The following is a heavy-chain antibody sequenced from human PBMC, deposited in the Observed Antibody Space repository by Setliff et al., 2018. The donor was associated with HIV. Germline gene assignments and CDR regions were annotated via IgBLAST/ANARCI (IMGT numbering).Heavy chain of an antibody. CDR3: ATEIVVVPAARGDAFDI. Sequence: SVKVSCKASGGTFSTYPINWVRQAPGQGLEWMGGIIPIFGTANYAQKFQGRVTITTDESTNTAYMELSSLRSEDTAVYYCATEIVVVPAARGDAFDIWGQGTMVTVSS. D-gene: IGHD2-2*01. J-gene: IGHJ3*02. CDR1: GGTFSTYP. V-gene: IGHV1-69*05. CDR2: IIPIFGTA.